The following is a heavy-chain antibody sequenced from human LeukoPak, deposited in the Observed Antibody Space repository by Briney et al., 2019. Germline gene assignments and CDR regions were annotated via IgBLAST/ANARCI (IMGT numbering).Heavy chain of an antibody. Sequence: PSETLSLTCTVSGGSISSYYWSWIRQPPGKGLEWIGYIYYSGSTNYNPSLKSRVTISVDTSKNQFSLKLSSVTAADTAVYYCTRVLWFGDRGHLDYWGQGTLVTVSS. CDR1: GGSISSYY. D-gene: IGHD3-10*01. CDR2: IYYSGST. CDR3: TRVLWFGDRGHLDY. J-gene: IGHJ4*02. V-gene: IGHV4-59*01.